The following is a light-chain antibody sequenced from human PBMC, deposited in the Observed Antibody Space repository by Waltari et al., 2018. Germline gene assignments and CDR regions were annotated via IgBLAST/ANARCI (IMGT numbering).Light chain of an antibody. V-gene: IGLV2-8*01. CDR2: EIN. CDR3: SSYAGNNIVI. CDR1: SSDVGGYNY. J-gene: IGLJ2*01. Sequence: QSALTQPPSASGSPGQSVTISCTGTSSDVGGYNYVSWYQQHPGKAPKLIIFEINKRPSGVPDRFSGSKSGNTASLTVSGLQAEDEADYYCSSYAGNNIVIFGGETKLTVL.